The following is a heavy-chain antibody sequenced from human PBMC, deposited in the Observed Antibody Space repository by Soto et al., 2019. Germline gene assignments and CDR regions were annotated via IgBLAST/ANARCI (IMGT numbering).Heavy chain of an antibody. CDR3: ARERFDNSCYYFSHFDY. V-gene: IGHV4-4*02. D-gene: IGHD3-22*01. Sequence: QVQLQESGPGLVRPSGTLSLTCAVSGDSINSSNWWSWVRQPPGKGLEWIGKIYHSGSTNYNPSLKTRVTLSVDKSKNQFSLKLSSVTAADTAVYYCARERFDNSCYYFSHFDYWRQGPLVTVSS. J-gene: IGHJ4*02. CDR1: GDSINSSNW. CDR2: IYHSGST.